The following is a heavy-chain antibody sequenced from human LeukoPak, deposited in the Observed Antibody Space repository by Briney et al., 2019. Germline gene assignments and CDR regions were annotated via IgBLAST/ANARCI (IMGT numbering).Heavy chain of an antibody. D-gene: IGHD3-10*01. CDR2: IYYSGST. CDR3: AKDRGTE. CDR1: GGSISSYY. Sequence: SETLPLTCTVSGGSISSYYWSWIRQPPAKGLEWIGYIYYSGSTNYNPSLKSRLSISVDTSKNQFSLKLSSVTAADTAVYYCAKDRGTEWGQGTLVTVSS. V-gene: IGHV4-59*01. J-gene: IGHJ4*02.